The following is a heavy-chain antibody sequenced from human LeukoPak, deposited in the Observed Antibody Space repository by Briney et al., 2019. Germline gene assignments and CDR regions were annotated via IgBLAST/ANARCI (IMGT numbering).Heavy chain of an antibody. J-gene: IGHJ4*02. V-gene: IGHV1-18*01. CDR2: ISAYNGNT. CDR1: GYTFTSYG. CDR3: AREVYYDSSGYSDY. D-gene: IGHD3-22*01. Sequence: GASVKVSCKASGYTFTSYGISWVRQAPGQGLEWMGWISAYNGNTNYAQNFQGRVTITADESTSTAYMELSSLRSEDTAVYYCAREVYYDSSGYSDYWGQGTLVTVSS.